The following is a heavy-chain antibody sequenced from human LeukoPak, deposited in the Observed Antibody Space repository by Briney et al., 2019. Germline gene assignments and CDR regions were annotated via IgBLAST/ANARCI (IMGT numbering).Heavy chain of an antibody. Sequence: PGGSLRLSCAASGLTVSSNYMTWVRQAPGKGLECVSSTSSASTYIYNADSAKGRFTISRDNAKNSLYLQMDSLRVEDTAVYYCARGQWPDYWGQGTLVTVSS. D-gene: IGHD6-19*01. J-gene: IGHJ4*02. CDR2: TSSASTYI. CDR3: ARGQWPDY. V-gene: IGHV3-21*01. CDR1: GLTVSSNY.